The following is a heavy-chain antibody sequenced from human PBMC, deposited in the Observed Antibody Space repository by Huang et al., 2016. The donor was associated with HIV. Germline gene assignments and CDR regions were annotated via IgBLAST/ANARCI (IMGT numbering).Heavy chain of an antibody. V-gene: IGHV5-51*01. Sequence: EEQLVQSGAEVKKPGESLKISCEGSGYSFAKYWIGLVRQRPGKGLGGMGIIYPDDSDTRYSPSFQGQVSISADKSISTAYLQWSSLKASDTAMYYCARLDTARNYYYYGLDVWGQGTSVIVSS. CDR2: IYPDDSDT. J-gene: IGHJ6*02. D-gene: IGHD5-18*01. CDR1: GYSFAKYW. CDR3: ARLDTARNYYYYGLDV.